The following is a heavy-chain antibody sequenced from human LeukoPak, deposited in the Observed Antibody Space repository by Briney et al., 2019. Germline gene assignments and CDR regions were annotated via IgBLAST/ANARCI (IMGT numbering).Heavy chain of an antibody. CDR3: ARGGLDHAFDI. Sequence: GGSLRLSCAASGFTFSNYWIHWVRQAPGKGLVWVSRINNDGISTIYADSVKGRFTISRDNAKNTLYLQMNSLRAEDTAVYYCARGGLDHAFDIWGQGTMVTVSS. V-gene: IGHV3-74*01. D-gene: IGHD3-9*01. CDR1: GFTFSNYW. J-gene: IGHJ3*02. CDR2: INNDGIST.